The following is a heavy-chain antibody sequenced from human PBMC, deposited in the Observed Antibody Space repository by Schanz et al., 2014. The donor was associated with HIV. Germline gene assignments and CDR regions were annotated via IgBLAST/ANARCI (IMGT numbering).Heavy chain of an antibody. J-gene: IGHJ6*02. CDR3: ARRGLVGATLYYYYYGMDV. Sequence: QVQLVQSGAEVKKPGASVKVSCKASGYTFTSYGINWVRQATGQGLEWMGWMNPNSGNTGYAQKFQGRVTMTRNTSISTAYMELSSLRSEDTAVYYCARRGLVGATLYYYYYGMDVWGQGTTVTVSS. D-gene: IGHD1-26*01. CDR2: MNPNSGNT. V-gene: IGHV1-8*02. CDR1: GYTFTSYG.